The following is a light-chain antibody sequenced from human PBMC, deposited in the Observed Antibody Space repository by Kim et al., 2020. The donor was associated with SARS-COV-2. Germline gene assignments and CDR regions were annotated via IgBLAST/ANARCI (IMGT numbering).Light chain of an antibody. J-gene: IGLJ3*02. Sequence: GQTITIACSGSSSDIGCNTVNWYQQLQRATPQLLIYSNAQRPSRVPDRFSGSKTGTSVSLAISELQSEDEADYYCASWDDSLSGWVFGGGTQLTVL. V-gene: IGLV1-44*01. CDR1: SSDIGCNT. CDR3: ASWDDSLSGWV. CDR2: SNA.